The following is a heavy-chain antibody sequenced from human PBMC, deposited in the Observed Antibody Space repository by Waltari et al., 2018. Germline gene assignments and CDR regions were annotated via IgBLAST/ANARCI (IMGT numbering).Heavy chain of an antibody. CDR2: ITPDGSKI. D-gene: IGHD1-1*01. CDR1: GSTFSSYW. CDR3: ALDFGGNEDY. J-gene: IGHJ4*02. V-gene: IGHV3-74*01. Sequence: EVQLVESGGGLVQPGGSLRLSCAVSGSTFSSYWMHWVRQAPGKGLVWVSRITPDGSKINYADSVGGRFTISRDNAKNTLYLQMDSLRAEDTALYYCALDFGGNEDYWGQGILVTVSS.